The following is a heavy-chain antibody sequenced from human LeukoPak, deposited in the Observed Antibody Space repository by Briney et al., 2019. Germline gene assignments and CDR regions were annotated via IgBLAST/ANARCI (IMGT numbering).Heavy chain of an antibody. Sequence: SGGSLRLSCAASGFTFDDYGMSWVRQAPGKGLEWVSGINWNGGSTGYADSVKGRFTISRDNAKNSLYLQMNSLRAEDTAVYYCARAIHRASPLSFGGQGTLVTVSS. CDR2: INWNGGST. V-gene: IGHV3-20*04. D-gene: IGHD5-18*01. J-gene: IGHJ4*02. CDR3: ARAIHRASPLSF. CDR1: GFTFDDYG.